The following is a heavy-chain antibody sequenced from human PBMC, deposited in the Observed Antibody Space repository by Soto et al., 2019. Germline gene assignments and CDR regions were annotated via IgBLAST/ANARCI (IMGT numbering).Heavy chain of an antibody. CDR1: NGSISGYY. CDR2: IYSSGNA. J-gene: IGHJ3*02. V-gene: IGHV4-4*07. CDR3: VRGDVFDI. Sequence: QVQLQESGPGLVKPSETLSLICTVSNGSISGYYWSWVRQSAGKGLEWIGRIYSSGNANYNPSLYSRVTMSVDTSQNHFSLKVTSVTAADTAMYYCVRGDVFDIWGRGTMVIVSS. D-gene: IGHD3-16*01.